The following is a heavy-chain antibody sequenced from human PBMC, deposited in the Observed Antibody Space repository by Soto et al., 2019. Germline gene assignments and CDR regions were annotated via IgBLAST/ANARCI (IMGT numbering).Heavy chain of an antibody. V-gene: IGHV1-69*13. D-gene: IGHD6-13*01. CDR3: ARDYIMREILSRIAAAPSAHYGMDV. J-gene: IGHJ6*02. Sequence: SVKVSCKASGGTFSSYAISWVRQAPGQGLEWMGGIIPIFGTANYAQKFQGRVTITADESTSTAYMELSSLRSEDTAVYYCARDYIMREILSRIAAAPSAHYGMDVWGQGTTVTVSS. CDR2: IIPIFGTA. CDR1: GGTFSSYA.